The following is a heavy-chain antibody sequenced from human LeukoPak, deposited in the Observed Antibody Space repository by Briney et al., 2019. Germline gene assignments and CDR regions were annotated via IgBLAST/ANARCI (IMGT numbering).Heavy chain of an antibody. V-gene: IGHV1-3*01. CDR3: AADTRFLEWLSGRGDTGMDV. CDR2: INAGNGNT. D-gene: IGHD3-3*01. Sequence: RASVKVSCKASGYTFTSYAMHWVRQAPGQRLEWMGWINAGNGNTKYSQKFQGRVTITRDTSASTAYMELSSLRSEDTAVYYCAADTRFLEWLSGRGDTGMDVWGQGTTVTVSS. CDR1: GYTFTSYA. J-gene: IGHJ6*02.